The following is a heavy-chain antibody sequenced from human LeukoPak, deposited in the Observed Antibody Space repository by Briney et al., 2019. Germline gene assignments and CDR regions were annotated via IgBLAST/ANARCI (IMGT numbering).Heavy chain of an antibody. CDR2: INPNSGGT. J-gene: IGHJ3*02. D-gene: IGHD3-10*01. CDR3: ARVNGWFGETQGAFDI. CDR1: GYTLTSYY. Sequence: ASVKVPCKASGYTLTSYYIHWVRQAPGQGLEWMGWINPNSGGTNYAQKFQGRVTMTRDTSISTAYMELSRLRSDDTAVYYCARVNGWFGETQGAFDIWGQGTMVTVSS. V-gene: IGHV1-2*02.